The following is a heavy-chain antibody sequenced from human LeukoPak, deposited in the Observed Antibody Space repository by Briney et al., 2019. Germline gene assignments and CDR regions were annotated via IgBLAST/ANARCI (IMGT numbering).Heavy chain of an antibody. D-gene: IGHD3-10*01. CDR2: VGCGSGHI. CDR1: GFTFSTYK. J-gene: IGHJ4*02. Sequence: PGGSLRLSCAASGFTFSTYKMISVRQVPGKGLEWVSCVGCGSGHIFYADSVKGRFTLSRDNSKNTLYLQMNSLRIEDTAVYYCGRGSVGFGELNYWGQGTLVTVSS. V-gene: IGHV3-21*01. CDR3: GRGSVGFGELNY.